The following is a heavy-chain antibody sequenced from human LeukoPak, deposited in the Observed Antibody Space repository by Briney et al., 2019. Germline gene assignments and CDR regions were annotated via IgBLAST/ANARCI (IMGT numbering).Heavy chain of an antibody. CDR3: TREPYDHDGRHFEF. J-gene: IGHJ4*02. D-gene: IGHD3-16*01. Sequence: SETLSLTRTVSGGSMCCYFWSWLRQPPGKGLEWVGWIFYNVNTNHNSSLKSGLTMSVDTSKNQFYLKLSSVTAADTAVYQCTREPYDHDGRHFEFWGQGILVTVSS. CDR2: IFYNVNT. V-gene: IGHV4-59*01. CDR1: GGSMCCYF.